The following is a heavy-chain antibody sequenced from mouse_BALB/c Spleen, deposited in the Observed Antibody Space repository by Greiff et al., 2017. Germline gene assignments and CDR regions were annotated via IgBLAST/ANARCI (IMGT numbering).Heavy chain of an antibody. D-gene: IGHD3-1*01. CDR2: ISTYYGNT. V-gene: IGHV1-67*01. CDR3: AREEARATAWFAY. CDR1: SYTFTDYA. J-gene: IGHJ3*01. Sequence: LQESGPELVRPGVSVKISCKGSSYTFTDYAMHWVKQSHAKSLEWIGVISTYYGNTNYNQKFKGKATMTVDKSSSTAYMELARLTSEDSAVYYCAREEARATAWFAYWGQGTLVTVSA.